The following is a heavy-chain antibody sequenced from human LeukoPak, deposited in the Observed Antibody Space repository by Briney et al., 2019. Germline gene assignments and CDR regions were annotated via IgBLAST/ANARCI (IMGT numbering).Heavy chain of an antibody. Sequence: GESLKISCAASGFTVSSNYMSWVRQAPGKGLEWVAVIYSGGSTYYADSVKGRFTISRDNSKNTLYVQMNSLRAEDTAVYYCARGEHIVVVPAAIPLDYWGQGTLVTVSS. CDR3: ARGEHIVVVPAAIPLDY. CDR1: GFTVSSNY. J-gene: IGHJ4*02. D-gene: IGHD2-2*01. V-gene: IGHV3-66*02. CDR2: IYSGGST.